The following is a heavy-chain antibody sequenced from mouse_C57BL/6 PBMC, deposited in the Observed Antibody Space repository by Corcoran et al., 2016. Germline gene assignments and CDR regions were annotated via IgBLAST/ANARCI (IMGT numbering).Heavy chain of an antibody. CDR2: INTYSGVP. J-gene: IGHJ3*01. D-gene: IGHD2-4*01. Sequence: QIQLVQSGPELKKPGETVKISCKASGYTFTTYGMSWVKQAPGKCLKWMGWINTYSGVPTYADDFKGRFAFSSETSASTAYLQINNLKNEDTATYFCARHGSTMITTMKAWFAYWGQGTLVTVSA. V-gene: IGHV9-3*01. CDR1: GYTFTTYG. CDR3: ARHGSTMITTMKAWFAY.